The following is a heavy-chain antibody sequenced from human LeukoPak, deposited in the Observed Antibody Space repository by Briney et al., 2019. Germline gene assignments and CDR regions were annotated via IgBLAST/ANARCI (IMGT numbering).Heavy chain of an antibody. J-gene: IGHJ6*02. CDR3: ARVGSVGHYGDYGSGMDV. D-gene: IGHD4-17*01. CDR2: IYHSGSS. CDR1: GGSISSSNW. V-gene: IGHV4-4*02. Sequence: PSETLSLTCAVSGGSISSSNWWSWVRQPPGKGLEWIGEIYHSGSSNYNPSLKSRVTISVDKSKSQFSLKLSSVTAADTAVYYCARVGSVGHYGDYGSGMDVWGQGTTVTDSS.